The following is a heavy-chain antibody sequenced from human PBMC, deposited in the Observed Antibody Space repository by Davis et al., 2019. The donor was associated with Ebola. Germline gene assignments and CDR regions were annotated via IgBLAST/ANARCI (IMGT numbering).Heavy chain of an antibody. D-gene: IGHD6-13*01. CDR3: ARSVAAAGASGLFNY. CDR2: ISSSGSII. CDR1: GFTFSSYG. J-gene: IGHJ4*02. Sequence: GESLKISCAASGFTFSSYGMHWVRQAPGKGLEWISYISSSGSIIYYADSVKGRFTISRDNAENSLFLQMNNLRDEDTAVYYCARSVAAAGASGLFNYWGQGTLVTVSS. V-gene: IGHV3-48*02.